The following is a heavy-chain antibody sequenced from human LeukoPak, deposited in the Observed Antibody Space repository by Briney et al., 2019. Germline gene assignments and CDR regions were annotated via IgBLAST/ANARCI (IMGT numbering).Heavy chain of an antibody. Sequence: ASVKVSCKASGGTFSSYTITWVRQAPGQGLEWMGGIIPIFGSANYAQKFQGRVTITADESTSTAYMELSSLRSEDTAVYYCARGGPTNWFDPWGQGTLVTVSS. J-gene: IGHJ5*02. V-gene: IGHV1-69*13. CDR1: GGTFSSYT. CDR3: ARGGPTNWFDP. CDR2: IIPIFGSA.